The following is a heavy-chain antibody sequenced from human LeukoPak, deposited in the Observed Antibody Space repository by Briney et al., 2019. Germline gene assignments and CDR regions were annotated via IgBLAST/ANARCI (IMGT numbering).Heavy chain of an antibody. CDR2: IYYSGST. J-gene: IGHJ4*02. CDR3: ARHGYGSSSELSY. D-gene: IGHD6-6*01. V-gene: IGHV4-39*01. CDR1: GGSISSSSYF. Sequence: SSETLSLTCTVSGGSISSSSYFWARIRQPPGKGLEWIGSIYYSGSTYYNPSLKSRVTISVDTSKNQFSLKLSSVTAADTAVYYCARHGYGSSSELSYWGQGTLVTVSS.